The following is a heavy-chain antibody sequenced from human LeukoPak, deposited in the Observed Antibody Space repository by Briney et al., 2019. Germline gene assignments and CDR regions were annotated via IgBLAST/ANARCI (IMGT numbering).Heavy chain of an antibody. CDR2: IHVTGTT. D-gene: IGHD3-16*02. CDR3: ARDRTYLWGNYRPGGDYYYMDV. Sequence: GTLRLSCVVSGFTFSSYSMSWVRQAPGKGLEWIGTIHVTGTTHFNPSLMGRVTISIDSSKNQFSLKLGSVTAADTAVYYCARDRTYLWGNYRPGGDYYYMDVWGKGTTVTVSS. J-gene: IGHJ6*03. V-gene: IGHV4-4*02. CDR1: GFTFSSYSM.